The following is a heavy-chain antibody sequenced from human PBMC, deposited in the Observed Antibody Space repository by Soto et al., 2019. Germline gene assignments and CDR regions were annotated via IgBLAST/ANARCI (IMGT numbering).Heavy chain of an antibody. CDR2: IYYSGGT. V-gene: IGHV4-59*08. Sequence: QVHLQESGPGLVKPSETLSLTCIVSGGSISSYYWSWIRQPPGKGLEWIGYIYYSGGTNYNPSPKSRVTIPVDTSNNQFSLRLSSVTAADTAVYYCARPTKGGAFDLWGQGTMVTVSS. J-gene: IGHJ3*01. CDR3: ARPTKGGAFDL. CDR1: GGSISSYY.